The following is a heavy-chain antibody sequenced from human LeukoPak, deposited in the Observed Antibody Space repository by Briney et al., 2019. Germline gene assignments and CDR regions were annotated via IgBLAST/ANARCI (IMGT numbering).Heavy chain of an antibody. V-gene: IGHV3-49*03. CDR1: RFTFGDYA. D-gene: IGHD3-10*01. CDR2: IRSKAYGGTT. Sequence: GGSLRLSCTASRFTFGDYAMSWFRQAPGKGLEWVGFIRSKAYGGTTGYAASVKGRFTISRDDSKSIAYLQMNSLKTEDTAVYYCTRGSYGSGRHFDYWGQGTLVTVSS. CDR3: TRGSYGSGRHFDY. J-gene: IGHJ4*02.